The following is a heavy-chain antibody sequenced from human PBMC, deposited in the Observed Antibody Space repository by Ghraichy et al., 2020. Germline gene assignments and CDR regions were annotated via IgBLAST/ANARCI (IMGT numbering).Heavy chain of an antibody. V-gene: IGHV1-46*01. CDR1: GYTFTTYY. J-gene: IGHJ4*02. CDR2: INPSGGGT. Sequence: ASVKVSCKASGYTFTTYYIHWVQQAPGQGLEWMGIINPSGGGTSYAQKFQGRVTMTRVTSTSTVYMELTSLRSEDTAVYYCARGHASSWDIPGFDYWGQGTLVNVSS. D-gene: IGHD6-13*01. CDR3: ARGHASSWDIPGFDY.